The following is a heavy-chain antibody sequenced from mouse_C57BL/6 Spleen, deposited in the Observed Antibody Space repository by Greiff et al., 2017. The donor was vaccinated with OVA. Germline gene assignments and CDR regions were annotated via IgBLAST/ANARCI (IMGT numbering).Heavy chain of an antibody. CDR1: GFTFSSYA. Sequence: DVHLVESGGGLVKPGGSLKLSCAASGFTFSSYAMSWVRQTPEKRLEWVATISDGGSYTYYPDNVKGRFTISRDNAKNNLYLQMSHLKSEDTAMYYCARDSSGLWYFDVWGTGTTVTVSS. CDR3: ARDSSGLWYFDV. D-gene: IGHD3-2*02. J-gene: IGHJ1*03. V-gene: IGHV5-4*01. CDR2: ISDGGSYT.